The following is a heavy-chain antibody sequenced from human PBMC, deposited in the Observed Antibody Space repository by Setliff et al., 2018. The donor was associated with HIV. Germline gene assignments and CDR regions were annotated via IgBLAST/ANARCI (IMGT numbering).Heavy chain of an antibody. CDR3: ARDKGPNLLDY. CDR1: GFIFSTNW. CDR2: INQDGSDK. D-gene: IGHD2-8*01. J-gene: IGHJ4*02. Sequence: PGGSLRLSCAASGFIFSTNWMSWVRQAPGKGPEWVANINQDGSDKYYVPSVKGRFTISRDNAKNSLYLQMNSLRAEDTAVYYCARDKGPNLLDYWGQGTLVTVSS. V-gene: IGHV3-7*01.